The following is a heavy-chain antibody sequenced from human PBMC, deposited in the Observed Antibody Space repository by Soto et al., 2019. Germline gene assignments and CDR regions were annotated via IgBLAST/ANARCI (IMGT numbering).Heavy chain of an antibody. D-gene: IGHD2-8*01. Sequence: VGSLRLSCASSGFIFADYAMSCVRHIPGKGLEWVSTISTGSVNTHYADSVEGRFTISRDDSRNTLYLHMNSLRAEDTALYHCARDVRGINAMFDYLGQGTQVSVS. V-gene: IGHV3-23*01. CDR2: ISTGSVNT. J-gene: IGHJ4*02. CDR1: GFIFADYA. CDR3: ARDVRGINAMFDY.